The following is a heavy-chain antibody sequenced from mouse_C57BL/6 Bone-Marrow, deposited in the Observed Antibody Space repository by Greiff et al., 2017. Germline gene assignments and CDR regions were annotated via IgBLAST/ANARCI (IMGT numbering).Heavy chain of an antibody. J-gene: IGHJ1*03. D-gene: IGHD1-1*01. CDR2: IYPRDGST. CDR1: GYTFTSYD. V-gene: IGHV1-85*01. CDR3: ARLEFDGSSGDWYFDV. Sequence: QVQLQQPGAELVKPGASVKLSCKASGYTFTSYDINWVKQRPGQGLEWIGWIYPRDGSTKYNEKFKGKATLTVDTSSSTAYMERHSLTSEDSAVYFCARLEFDGSSGDWYFDVWGTGTTVTVSS.